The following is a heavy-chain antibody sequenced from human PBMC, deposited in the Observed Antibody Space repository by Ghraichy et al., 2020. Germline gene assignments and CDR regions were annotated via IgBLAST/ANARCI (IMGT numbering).Heavy chain of an antibody. CDR1: GGSFSGYY. CDR3: ARLYDSSGYYYFWFDP. J-gene: IGHJ5*02. D-gene: IGHD3-22*01. V-gene: IGHV4-34*01. Sequence: SETLSLTCAVYGGSFSGYYWSWIRQPPGKGLEWIGEINHSGSTNYNPSLKSRVTISVDTSKNQFSLKLSSVTAADTAVYYCARLYDSSGYYYFWFDPWGQGTLVTVSS. CDR2: INHSGST.